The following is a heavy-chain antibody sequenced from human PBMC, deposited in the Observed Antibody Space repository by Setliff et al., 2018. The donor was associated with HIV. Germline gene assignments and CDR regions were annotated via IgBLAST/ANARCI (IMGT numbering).Heavy chain of an antibody. CDR3: ARVRLRVPPSSFDY. V-gene: IGHV4-34*01. J-gene: IGHJ4*02. D-gene: IGHD2-2*01. CDR1: GASFSGYY. CDR2: INHSGIT. Sequence: SETLSLTCAVYGASFSGYYWAWIRQSPGTGLEWIGEINHSGITNYNPTLKSRVTISTDTSKNQFSLRLNSVTAADTAVYYCARVRLRVPPSSFDYWGQGALVTVSS.